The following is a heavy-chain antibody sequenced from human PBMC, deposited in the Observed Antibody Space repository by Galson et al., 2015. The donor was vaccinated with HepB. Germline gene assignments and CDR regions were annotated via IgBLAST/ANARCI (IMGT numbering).Heavy chain of an antibody. D-gene: IGHD6-6*01. CDR1: GFTFSSYA. J-gene: IGHJ6*02. CDR3: ARLYSSSPYYYYYYGMDV. V-gene: IGHV3-30*04. Sequence: SLRLSCAASGFTFSSYAMHWVRQAPGKGLEWVAVISYDGSNKYYADSVKGRFTISRDNSKNTLYLQMNSLRAEDTAVYYCARLYSSSPYYYYYYGMDVWGQGTTVTVSS. CDR2: ISYDGSNK.